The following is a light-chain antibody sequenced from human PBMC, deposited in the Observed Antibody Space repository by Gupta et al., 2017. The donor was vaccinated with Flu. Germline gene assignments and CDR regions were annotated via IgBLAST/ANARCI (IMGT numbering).Light chain of an antibody. J-gene: IGLJ3*02. CDR3: SSYTSSSTLV. CDR2: EVS. Sequence: QSALTQPASVSGSPGQSITISCTGTSSDIGAFNSLSWYQQHPGRVPKLMIYEVSKRPSGVSNRFSVSKSGNTASLTISGRQAEDEADYYCSSYTSSSTLVFGGGTKLTVL. CDR1: SSDIGAFNS. V-gene: IGLV2-14*01.